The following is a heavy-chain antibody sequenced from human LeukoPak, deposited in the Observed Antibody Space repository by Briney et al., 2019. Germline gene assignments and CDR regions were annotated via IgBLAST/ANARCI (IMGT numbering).Heavy chain of an antibody. Sequence: GGSLRLSCAASGFTFSSYWMHWVRQAPGKGLVWVSRINSDGSSTYYADSVKGRFTISRDNSKNTLYLEMNSLRAEDTAVYYCAKSGALRFLEYDYWGQGTLVTVSS. V-gene: IGHV3-74*01. D-gene: IGHD3-3*01. CDR1: GFTFSSYW. J-gene: IGHJ4*02. CDR3: AKSGALRFLEYDY. CDR2: INSDGSST.